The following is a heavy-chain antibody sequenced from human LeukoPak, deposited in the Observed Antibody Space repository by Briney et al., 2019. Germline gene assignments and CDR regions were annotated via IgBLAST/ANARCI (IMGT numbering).Heavy chain of an antibody. V-gene: IGHV3-23*01. CDR1: GFTFSSYA. Sequence: GGSLRLSCAASGFTFSSYAMSWVRQAPGKGLEWVSAISGSGGSTYYADSVKGRFTISRDNSKNTLYLQMNSLRAEDTAVYYCARTSRRIVGASFFDYWGQGTLVTVSS. D-gene: IGHD1-26*01. CDR2: ISGSGGST. CDR3: ARTSRRIVGASFFDY. J-gene: IGHJ4*02.